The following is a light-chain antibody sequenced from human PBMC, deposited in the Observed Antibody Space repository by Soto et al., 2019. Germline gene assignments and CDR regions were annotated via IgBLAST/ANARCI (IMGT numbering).Light chain of an antibody. CDR1: QSVSTY. Sequence: EIVLTQSPATLSLSPGERATLSCRASQSVSTYLAWYQQKPGQAPRLLIYDTSNRATGIPARFSGSGSGTDFTLIISSLEPEDFATYYCEHVNSFPITFAQGTRLEIK. CDR3: EHVNSFPIT. CDR2: DTS. J-gene: IGKJ5*01. V-gene: IGKV3-11*01.